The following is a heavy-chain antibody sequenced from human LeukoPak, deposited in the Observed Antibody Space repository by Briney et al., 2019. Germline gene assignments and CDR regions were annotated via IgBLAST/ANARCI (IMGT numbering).Heavy chain of an antibody. Sequence: GGSLRLSCTASGFAFSSYSMNWVRQAPAKGLEWVSYISSGSVTIYYADSVKGRFTISRDNAKNSLYLQMNSLRDEDTAVYYCARLYCSGGSCPQDYWGRGTLVTVSS. D-gene: IGHD2-15*01. J-gene: IGHJ4*02. V-gene: IGHV3-48*02. CDR3: ARLYCSGGSCPQDY. CDR1: GFAFSSYS. CDR2: ISSGSVTI.